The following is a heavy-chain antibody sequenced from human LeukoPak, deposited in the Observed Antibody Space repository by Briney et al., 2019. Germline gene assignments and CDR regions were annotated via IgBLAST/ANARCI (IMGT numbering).Heavy chain of an antibody. D-gene: IGHD3-10*01. CDR3: AKDRGVEYFDY. CDR1: GFTFSSSG. V-gene: IGHV3-30*02. J-gene: IGHJ4*02. Sequence: QPGGSLRLSCAASGFTFSSSGMHWVRQAPGKGLEWVTFIRSDGSENYYADSVKGRFTISRDNSKNTLYLQMNSLRAEGTAVYHCAKDRGVEYFDYWGQGTLVTVSS. CDR2: IRSDGSEN.